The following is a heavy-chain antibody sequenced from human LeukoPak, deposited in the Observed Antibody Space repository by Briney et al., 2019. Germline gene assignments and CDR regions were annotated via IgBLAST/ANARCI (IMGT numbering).Heavy chain of an antibody. CDR3: ARDVAAAGPFDP. Sequence: ASVKASCKASGYTFTSYGISWVRQAPGQGLEWMGWISAYNGNTNYAQKLKGRVTMTTDTSTSTAYMELRSLRSDDTAVYYCARDVAAAGPFDPWGQGTLVTVSS. CDR1: GYTFTSYG. V-gene: IGHV1-18*01. D-gene: IGHD6-13*01. J-gene: IGHJ5*02. CDR2: ISAYNGNT.